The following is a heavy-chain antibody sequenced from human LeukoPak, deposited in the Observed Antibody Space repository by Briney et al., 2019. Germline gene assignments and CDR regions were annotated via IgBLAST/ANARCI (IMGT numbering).Heavy chain of an antibody. J-gene: IGHJ4*02. Sequence: GGSLRLPCAASGFTFSNAWMSWVRQAPGKGLEWVGRIKSKTDGGTTDYAAPVKGRFTISRDDSKNTLCLQMNSLKTEDTAVYYCTTGGAYDSSGYYPIDYWGQGTLVTVSS. D-gene: IGHD3-22*01. CDR2: IKSKTDGGTT. V-gene: IGHV3-15*01. CDR1: GFTFSNAW. CDR3: TTGGAYDSSGYYPIDY.